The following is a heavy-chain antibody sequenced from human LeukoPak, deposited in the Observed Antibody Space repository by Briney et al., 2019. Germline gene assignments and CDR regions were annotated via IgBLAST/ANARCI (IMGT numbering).Heavy chain of an antibody. CDR3: ARISGLRAREYLDH. CDR1: GCTFSSYT. V-gene: IGHV3-48*02. D-gene: IGHD2/OR15-2a*01. CDR2: VSASGSAT. Sequence: GGSLRLSCAASGCTFSSYTINWVRQAPGKGLEWVSYVSASGSATYYGDSVKGRFTISRDNAKNSVYMQMNSLRDEDTAVYYCARISGLRAREYLDHWGQGTLVTVSS. J-gene: IGHJ4*02.